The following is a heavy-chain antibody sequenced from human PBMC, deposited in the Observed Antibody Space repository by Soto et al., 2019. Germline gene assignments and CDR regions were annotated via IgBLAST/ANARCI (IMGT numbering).Heavy chain of an antibody. V-gene: IGHV3-33*01. J-gene: IGHJ4*02. CDR2: IWYDGSNN. D-gene: IGHD4-17*01. CDR1: GFSFSRSG. Sequence: QVRLVESGGGVVQPGRSLRLSCEASGFSFSRSGMHWVRQAPGKGLEWVAVIWYDGSNNYCADSVKGRFTISRDNSKNTLCLQMNSLRAEDTAVYYCARDGASVTTYFDYWGQGTLVTVSS. CDR3: ARDGASVTTYFDY.